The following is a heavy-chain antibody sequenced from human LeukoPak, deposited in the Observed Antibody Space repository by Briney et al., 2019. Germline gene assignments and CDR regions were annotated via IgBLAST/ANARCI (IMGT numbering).Heavy chain of an antibody. CDR1: GFIFSDYN. CDR3: ARAHGYGGSRN. D-gene: IGHD4-23*01. CDR2: ISYSGRDK. V-gene: IGHV3-21*01. J-gene: IGHJ1*01. Sequence: GGSLRLSCAASGFIFSDYNMNWVRQAPGKGLEWVSTISYSGRDKSYADSVKGRFTTSRDNAEKSLYLQMNSLRAEDTAVYYCARAHGYGGSRNWGQGTLVTVS.